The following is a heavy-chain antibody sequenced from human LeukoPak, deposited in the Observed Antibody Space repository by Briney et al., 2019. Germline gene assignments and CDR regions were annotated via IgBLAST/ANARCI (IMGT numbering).Heavy chain of an antibody. CDR2: ISADGTST. CDR3: AKETDN. Sequence: PGGSLRLSCATSRFTSDDLGIHWVRQAPGKGLEWVCFISADGTSTFYADSVRGRFTISRDNSKNSLYLQMNSLRTEDTAFYYCAKETDNWGQGTLVTASS. V-gene: IGHV3-43*02. J-gene: IGHJ4*02. CDR1: RFTSDDLG.